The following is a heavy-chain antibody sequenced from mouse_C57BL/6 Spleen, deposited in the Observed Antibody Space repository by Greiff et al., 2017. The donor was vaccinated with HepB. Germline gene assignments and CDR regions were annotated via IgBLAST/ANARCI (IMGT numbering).Heavy chain of an antibody. Sequence: QVQLKQSGPGLVQPSQSLSITCTVSGFSLTSYGVHWVRQPPGKGLEWLGVIWSGGSTDYNAAFISRLSISKDNSKSQVFFKMNSLQADDTAIYYCAKALYYYGSSYAMDYWGQGTSVTVSS. V-gene: IGHV2-4*01. J-gene: IGHJ4*01. D-gene: IGHD1-1*01. CDR3: AKALYYYGSSYAMDY. CDR1: GFSLTSYG. CDR2: IWSGGST.